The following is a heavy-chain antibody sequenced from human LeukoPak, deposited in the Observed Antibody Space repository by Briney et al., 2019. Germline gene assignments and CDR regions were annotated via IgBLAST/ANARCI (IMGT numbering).Heavy chain of an antibody. CDR3: ARDRLSGGSWTWYYFDY. J-gene: IGHJ4*02. Sequence: SVKVSCKASGYTFTSYAISWVRQAPGQGLEWMGGIIPIFGTANYAQKFQGRVTITADKSTSTAYMELSSLRSEDTAVYYCARDRLSGGSWTWYYFDYWGQGTLVTVSS. D-gene: IGHD2-15*01. CDR2: IIPIFGTA. CDR1: GYTFTSYA. V-gene: IGHV1-69*06.